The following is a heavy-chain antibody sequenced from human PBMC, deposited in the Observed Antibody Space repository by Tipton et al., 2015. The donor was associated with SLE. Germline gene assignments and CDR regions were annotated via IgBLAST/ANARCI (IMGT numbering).Heavy chain of an antibody. CDR1: GGSISSSSYY. CDR3: ARGRGIAAAVLGAFGI. V-gene: IGHV4-39*07. J-gene: IGHJ3*02. CDR2: IYYSGST. D-gene: IGHD6-13*01. Sequence: TLSLTCTVSGGSISSSSYYWGWIRQPPGKGLEWIGSIYYSGSTYYNPSLKSRVTISVDTSKNQFSLKLSSVTAADTAVYYCARGRGIAAAVLGAFGIWGQGTMVTVSS.